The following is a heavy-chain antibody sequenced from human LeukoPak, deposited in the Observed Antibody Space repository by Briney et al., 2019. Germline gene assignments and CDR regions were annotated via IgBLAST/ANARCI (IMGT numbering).Heavy chain of an antibody. CDR1: GYSISSGYY. V-gene: IGHV4-38-2*02. Sequence: SETLSLTCTVSGYSISSGYYWAWIRQPPGKGLEWIGSIYHSGSTYYNPSLKSRVTISVDTSKNQFSLKLSSVTAADTAVYYCASTDYYDFYFDYWGQGTLVTVSS. J-gene: IGHJ4*02. CDR2: IYHSGST. D-gene: IGHD3-22*01. CDR3: ASTDYYDFYFDY.